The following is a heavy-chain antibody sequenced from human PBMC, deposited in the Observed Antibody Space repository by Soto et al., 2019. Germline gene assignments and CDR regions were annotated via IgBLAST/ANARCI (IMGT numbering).Heavy chain of an antibody. CDR1: GGSISSGGYS. CDR2: IYHSGST. V-gene: IGHV4-30-2*02. J-gene: IGHJ4*02. Sequence: SETLSLTCAVSGGSISSGGYSWSWIRQPPGKGLEWIGYIYHSGSTYYNPSLKSRLTISVDRSKNQFTLQLTSVTVADTAVYYCATSYGNAWYTYWGQGTQVTVSS. D-gene: IGHD6-13*01. CDR3: ATSYGNAWYTY.